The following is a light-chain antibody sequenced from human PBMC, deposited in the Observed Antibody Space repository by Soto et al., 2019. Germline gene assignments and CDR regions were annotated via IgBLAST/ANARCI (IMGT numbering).Light chain of an antibody. CDR1: QSVSSN. CDR3: QQYNNWPRRT. V-gene: IGKV3-15*01. CDR2: GAS. Sequence: EIVMTQSAATLSVSPGERATLSCRASQSVSSNLAGYQQKPGQAPRLLIYGASTRATGIPARFSGSGSGTEFTLTISSLQSEDFAVYYCQQYNNWPRRTFGQGTKVEIQ. J-gene: IGKJ1*01.